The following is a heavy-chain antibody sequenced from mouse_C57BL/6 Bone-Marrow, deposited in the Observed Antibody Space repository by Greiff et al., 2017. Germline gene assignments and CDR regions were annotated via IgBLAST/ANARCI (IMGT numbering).Heavy chain of an antibody. D-gene: IGHD2-14*01. CDR1: GFTFSDYG. Sequence: EVKLVESGGGLVKPGGSLKLSCAATGFTFSDYGMHWVRQAPENGLEWVAYISSGSSTLYYADTVKGRVTISRDNAKNTLVLQMTSPRTEDTAMYSCARPGYPADWGQGTTLTVAS. V-gene: IGHV5-17*01. CDR3: ARPGYPAD. CDR2: ISSGSSTL. J-gene: IGHJ2*01.